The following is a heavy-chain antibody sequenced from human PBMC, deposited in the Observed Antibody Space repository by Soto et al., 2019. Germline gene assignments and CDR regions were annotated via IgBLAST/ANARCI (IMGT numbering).Heavy chain of an antibody. CDR2: ISGNGDTT. D-gene: IGHD3-9*01. CDR1: GLTFSRYA. J-gene: IGHJ4*02. Sequence: EVKRLESGGGLGQPGGSLRLSCAASGLTFSRYAMRWVRQTPGKGLEWVSVISGNGDTTYYADSVKGRFTISRDDSKNTLYLQMNSLSGEDTAVYYCAKTPFYDILTGYYFDTWGQGTLVTVSS. CDR3: AKTPFYDILTGYYFDT. V-gene: IGHV3-23*01.